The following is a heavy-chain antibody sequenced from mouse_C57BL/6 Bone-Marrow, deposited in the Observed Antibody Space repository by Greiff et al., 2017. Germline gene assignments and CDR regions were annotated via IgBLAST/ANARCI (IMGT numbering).Heavy chain of an antibody. CDR2: IDPENGDT. V-gene: IGHV14-4*01. Sequence: EVQLPQSGAELVRPGASVKLSCTASGFHIKDDYMHWVKQRPEQGLEWIGWIDPENGDTEYASKFQGKATITADTSSNTAYLQLSSLTSEDTAVYYCTTKRYFGVWGTGTTVTVSS. CDR1: GFHIKDDY. J-gene: IGHJ1*03. CDR3: TTKRYFGV.